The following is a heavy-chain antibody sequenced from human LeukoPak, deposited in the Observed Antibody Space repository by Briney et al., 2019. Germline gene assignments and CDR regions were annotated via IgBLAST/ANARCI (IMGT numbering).Heavy chain of an antibody. V-gene: IGHV5-51*01. CDR2: IYPGDSDT. D-gene: IGHD2-2*01. J-gene: IGHJ6*03. CDR3: ARHIVVAGPMATDYYMDV. CDR1: GYSFTSYW. Sequence: GESLKISCKGSGYSFTSYWIGWVRQMPGKGLEWMGIIYPGDSDTRYSPSFQGQVTISADKSISTAYLQWSSLKASDTAMYYCARHIVVAGPMATDYYMDVWGKGTTVTVSS.